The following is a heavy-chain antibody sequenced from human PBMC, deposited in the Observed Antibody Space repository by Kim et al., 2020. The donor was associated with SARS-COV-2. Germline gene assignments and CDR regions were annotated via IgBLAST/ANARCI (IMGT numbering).Heavy chain of an antibody. J-gene: IGHJ4*02. CDR1: GFTFSIFA. Sequence: GGSLRLSCAASGFTFSIFAMTWVRQAPGKGLEWVSSFSGGGSTYYADSVKGRFTISKDNSQNTLFLQMDSLRADDTAVYYCGKDVPYRYWWGFDSWGQGT. CDR3: GKDVPYRYWWGFDS. D-gene: IGHD2-8*02. V-gene: IGHV3-23*01. CDR2: FSGGGST.